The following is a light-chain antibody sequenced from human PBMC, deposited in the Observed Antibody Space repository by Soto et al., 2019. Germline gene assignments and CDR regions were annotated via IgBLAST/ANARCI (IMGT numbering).Light chain of an antibody. V-gene: IGLV3-9*01. CDR1: NIGSKN. Sequence: SYELTQPHSVSVALGQTARITCGGNNIGSKNVHWYQQRPGQAPVLVIYRDTNRPSGIPERFSGSNSGNTATLTISRAQAGDEADYYCQVWDSSTYVFGTGTKLTGL. CDR2: RDT. CDR3: QVWDSSTYV. J-gene: IGLJ1*01.